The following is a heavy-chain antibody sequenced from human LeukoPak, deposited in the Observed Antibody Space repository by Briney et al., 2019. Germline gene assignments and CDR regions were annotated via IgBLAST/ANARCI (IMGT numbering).Heavy chain of an antibody. Sequence: SETLSLTCTVSGGSISSGGYYWSWIRQPPGKGLEWIGYIYHSGSTYYNPSLKSRVTISVDRSKNQFSLKLSSVTAADTAVYYCARLRGGWDFDYWGQGTLVTVSS. CDR2: IYHSGST. CDR1: GGSISSGGYY. J-gene: IGHJ4*02. V-gene: IGHV4-30-2*01. D-gene: IGHD6-19*01. CDR3: ARLRGGWDFDY.